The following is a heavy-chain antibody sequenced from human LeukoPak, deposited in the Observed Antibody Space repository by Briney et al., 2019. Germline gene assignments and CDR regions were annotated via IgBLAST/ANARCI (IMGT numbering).Heavy chain of an antibody. CDR2: IYYTGST. CDR1: GGSISNYY. D-gene: IGHD6-19*01. J-gene: IGHJ4*02. Sequence: SETLSLTCTVSGGSISNYYWSWIRQPPGKGLEWIGYIYYTGSTNYNPSPKSRVTISVDTSKNQFSLKLTSVTAADTAVYYCARVGYNSGGYLDYWGQGTLVTVSS. CDR3: ARVGYNSGGYLDY. V-gene: IGHV4-59*01.